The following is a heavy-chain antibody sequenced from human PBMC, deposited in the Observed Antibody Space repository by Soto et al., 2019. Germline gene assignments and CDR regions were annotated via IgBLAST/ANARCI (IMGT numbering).Heavy chain of an antibody. D-gene: IGHD5-18*01. CDR2: TYYSGPT. CDR1: GGSISSGGYY. Sequence: QVQLQESGPGLVKPSQTLSLTCTVSGGSISSGGYYWYWIRQHSGKGLEWIGFTYYSGPTYYNPSLKSRVTISVDTSKNQFSLQLRSVTAADTAVYYCASRDVDTTMVGRDYWGQGTLVTVSS. J-gene: IGHJ4*02. V-gene: IGHV4-31*03. CDR3: ASRDVDTTMVGRDY.